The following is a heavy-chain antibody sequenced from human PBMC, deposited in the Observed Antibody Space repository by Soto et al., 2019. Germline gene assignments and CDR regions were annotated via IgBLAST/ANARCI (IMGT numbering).Heavy chain of an antibody. D-gene: IGHD1-1*01. CDR2: INANTGGT. CDR3: ARGGSQRHYYQAMDV. V-gene: IGHV1-2*04. Sequence: QVQVVQYGAEVKEPGASVKVSCKASGYTFTGYYIHWVRQAPGQGLEWVGWINANTGGTNYAQKFQGSITMTRDTSIYTAYMELSRLKSDDTAAYYCARGGSQRHYYQAMDVWGQGTTVTVSS. J-gene: IGHJ6*02. CDR1: GYTFTGYY.